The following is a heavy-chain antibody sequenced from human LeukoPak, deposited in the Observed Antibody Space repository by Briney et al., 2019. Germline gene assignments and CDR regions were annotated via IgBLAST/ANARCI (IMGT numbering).Heavy chain of an antibody. CDR2: INPNSGGT. V-gene: IGHV1-2*02. D-gene: IGHD4-17*01. Sequence: ASVKVSCKASGYTFPGYYMHWVRQAPGQGLEWMGWINPNSGGTNYAQKFQGRVTMTRDTSISTAYVELSRLRSDDTAVYYCARAETTVTTMLGYWGQGTLVTVSS. CDR1: GYTFPGYY. J-gene: IGHJ4*02. CDR3: ARAETTVTTMLGY.